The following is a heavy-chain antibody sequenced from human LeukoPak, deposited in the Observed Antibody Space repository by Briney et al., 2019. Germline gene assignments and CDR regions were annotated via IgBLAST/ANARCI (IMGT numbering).Heavy chain of an antibody. CDR3: ARDQRYLPTCDY. Sequence: SETLSLTCTVSGGSISSSSYYWGWIRQPPGKGLEWIGSIYYSGNTCYNPSLKSRVTISVDTSKNQFSLKLSSVTAADTAVYYCARDQRYLPTCDYWGQGTLVTVSS. V-gene: IGHV4-39*07. J-gene: IGHJ4*02. D-gene: IGHD3-16*02. CDR1: GGSISSSSYY. CDR2: IYYSGNT.